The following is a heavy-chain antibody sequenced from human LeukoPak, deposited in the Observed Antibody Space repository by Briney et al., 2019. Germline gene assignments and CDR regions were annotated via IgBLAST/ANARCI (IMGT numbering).Heavy chain of an antibody. Sequence: SETLSLTCTVSGGSISSYYWSWIRQPPGKGLEWIGYIYYSGSTNYNPSLKSRVTISVDTSKNQFSLKLNSVTAADTAVYYCARVVGATLVYFDYWGQGTLVTVSS. V-gene: IGHV4-59*01. J-gene: IGHJ4*02. CDR1: GGSISSYY. CDR3: ARVVGATLVYFDY. D-gene: IGHD1-26*01. CDR2: IYYSGST.